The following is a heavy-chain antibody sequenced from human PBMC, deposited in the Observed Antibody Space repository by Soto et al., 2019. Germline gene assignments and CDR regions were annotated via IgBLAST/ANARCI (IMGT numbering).Heavy chain of an antibody. CDR1: GFTFSDYY. D-gene: IGHD3-9*01. V-gene: IGHV3-11*01. Sequence: QVHLVESGGGLVKPGGSLRLSCAVSGFTFSDYYMSWIRQAPGKGLEWVAYISSGGTTIYYGDSVKGRFAISRDNAKNSLYLQMNSLRAEDTAVYYCARDYDILAGYSTFDYWGQGTLVTVSS. CDR3: ARDYDILAGYSTFDY. CDR2: ISSGGTTI. J-gene: IGHJ4*02.